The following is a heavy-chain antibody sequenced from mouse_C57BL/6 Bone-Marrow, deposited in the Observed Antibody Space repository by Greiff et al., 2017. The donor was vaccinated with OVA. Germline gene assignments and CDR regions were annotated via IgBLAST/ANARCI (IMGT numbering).Heavy chain of an antibody. J-gene: IGHJ3*01. CDR2: IDPENGDT. Sequence: LVESGAELVRPGASVKLSCTASGFNIKDDYMHWVKQRPEQGLEWIGWIDPENGDTEYASKFQGKATITADTSSNTAYLQLSSLTSEDTAVYYCTVRYGSSYVWFAYRGQETLVTVSA. CDR1: GFNIKDDY. D-gene: IGHD1-1*01. CDR3: TVRYGSSYVWFAY. V-gene: IGHV14-4*01.